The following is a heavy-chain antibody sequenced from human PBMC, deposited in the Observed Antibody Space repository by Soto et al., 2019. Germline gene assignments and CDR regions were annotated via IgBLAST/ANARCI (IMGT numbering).Heavy chain of an antibody. V-gene: IGHV3-23*01. Sequence: EMQLLESGGGLVQPGGSLRLSCAASGFTFSSYAMSWVRQAPGKGLEWVSSISTSGGTTYYADSVKGRFTISRDSSKNTLHLQVNSLRAEDTAVYYCAKVSSGYYFYYYMDVWGKGTTVTVSS. D-gene: IGHD3-22*01. J-gene: IGHJ6*03. CDR2: ISTSGGTT. CDR1: GFTFSSYA. CDR3: AKVSSGYYFYYYMDV.